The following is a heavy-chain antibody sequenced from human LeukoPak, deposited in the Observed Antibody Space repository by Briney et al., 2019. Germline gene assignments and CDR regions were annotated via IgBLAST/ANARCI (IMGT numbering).Heavy chain of an antibody. D-gene: IGHD2-15*01. CDR2: IEDDGGEK. CDR1: GFTYSNYW. CDR3: ARVSSGGSGGSCYKPNDY. Sequence: QPGGSLRLSCAASGFTYSNYWMSWVRQAPGKGLEWVANIEDDGGEKYYVDSVKGRFSISRDNARNSLYLHMSSLRLEDTAVYYCARVSSGGSGGSCYKPNDYWGQGTLVTVPS. J-gene: IGHJ4*02. V-gene: IGHV3-7*01.